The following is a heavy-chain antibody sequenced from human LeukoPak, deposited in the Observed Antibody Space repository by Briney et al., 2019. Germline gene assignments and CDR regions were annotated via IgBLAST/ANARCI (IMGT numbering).Heavy chain of an antibody. J-gene: IGHJ4*02. D-gene: IGHD3-22*01. CDR3: VKDGSSGYYYFDY. V-gene: IGHV3-48*03. CDR1: GFTFSSYE. Sequence: GGSLRLSCAASGFTFSSYEMNWVRQAPGKGLEWVSYISSSGSTIYYADSVKGRFTISRDNAKNSLYLQMNSLRAEDTALYNCVKDGSSGYYYFDYWGQGTLVTVSS. CDR2: ISSSGSTI.